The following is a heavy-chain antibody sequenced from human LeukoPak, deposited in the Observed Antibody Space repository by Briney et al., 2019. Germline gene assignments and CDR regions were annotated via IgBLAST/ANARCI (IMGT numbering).Heavy chain of an antibody. CDR2: INHSGST. D-gene: IGHD3-9*01. J-gene: IGHJ6*02. CDR1: GGSFSGYY. V-gene: IGHV4-34*01. CDR3: ARGLIIRNNLTGYGNYYYGMDV. Sequence: SETLSLTCAVYGGSFSGYYWSWIRQPPGKGLEWIGEINHSGSTNYNPSLKSRVTISVDTSKNQFSLKLSSVTAADTAVYYCARGLIIRNNLTGYGNYYYGMDVWGQGTTVTVSS.